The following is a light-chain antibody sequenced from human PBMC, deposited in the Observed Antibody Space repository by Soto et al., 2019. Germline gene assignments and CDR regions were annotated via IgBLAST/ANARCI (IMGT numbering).Light chain of an antibody. Sequence: QVTQSPSSVSASVGDRVTITCRASQDIRSWLAWYQQKPGGAPKLLIYVASTLQSGVPSRFSGSGSGTDFTLTITSLQHEDFATYYCLHTDSFPWTFGQRTKA. CDR3: LHTDSFPWT. J-gene: IGKJ1*01. CDR1: QDIRSW. V-gene: IGKV1-12*01. CDR2: VAS.